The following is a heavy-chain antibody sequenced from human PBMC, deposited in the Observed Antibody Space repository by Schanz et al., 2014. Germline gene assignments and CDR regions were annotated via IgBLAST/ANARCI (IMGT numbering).Heavy chain of an antibody. D-gene: IGHD3-10*01. V-gene: IGHV3-23*04. CDR3: AKGRFGELSAFDI. CDR1: GFTFSTST. J-gene: IGHJ3*02. CDR2: IGVDGTTT. Sequence: EVQLVDSGGGLVQPGGSLRLSCAASGFTFSTSTMHWVRQAPGKGLEWVSVIGVDGTTTYYADSVKGRFTISRDNSKNTLYLQMNSLRPEDTAVYYCAKGRFGELSAFDIWGQGTMVTVSS.